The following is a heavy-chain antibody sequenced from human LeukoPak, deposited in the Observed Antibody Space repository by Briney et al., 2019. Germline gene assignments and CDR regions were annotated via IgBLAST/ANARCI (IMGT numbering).Heavy chain of an antibody. V-gene: IGHV3-7*04. CDR2: IKQDGSEK. CDR1: GFTFSNYW. D-gene: IGHD1-26*01. J-gene: IGHJ4*02. CDR3: ARADYSGRIFDY. Sequence: GGSLRLSCAASGFTFSNYWMTWVRQAPGKGLEWVANIKQDGSEKYYVDSVKGRFTISRDNAKNSLYLQMNSLRAEETAVYYRARADYSGRIFDYWGQGTLVIVSS.